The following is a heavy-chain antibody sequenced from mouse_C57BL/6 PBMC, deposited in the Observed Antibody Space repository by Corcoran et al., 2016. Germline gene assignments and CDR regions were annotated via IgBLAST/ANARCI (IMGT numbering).Heavy chain of an antibody. V-gene: IGHV9-3*01. CDR3: AIYGNPRFAY. CDR2: INTYSGVP. Sequence: QIQLVQSGPELKKPGETVKISCKASGYTFTTYGMSWVKQAPGKGLKWMGWINTYSGVPTYADDFKGRFAFSLETSASTAYLQINNLKNEDTATYFCAIYGNPRFAYWGQGTLVTVSA. D-gene: IGHD2-1*01. J-gene: IGHJ3*01. CDR1: GYTFTTYG.